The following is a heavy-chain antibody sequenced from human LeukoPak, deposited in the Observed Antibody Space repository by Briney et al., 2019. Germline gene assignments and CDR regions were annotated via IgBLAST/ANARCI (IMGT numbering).Heavy chain of an antibody. Sequence: PGGSLRLSCAASGFTFSSYSMNWVRQAPGKGLEWVSYISSSSSTIHYADSVKGRFTISRDNAKNSLYLQMNSLRDEDTAVYYCARDCGGSPLADAFDIWGQGTMVTVSS. V-gene: IGHV3-48*02. D-gene: IGHD2-21*01. CDR2: ISSSSSTI. CDR3: ARDCGGSPLADAFDI. CDR1: GFTFSSYS. J-gene: IGHJ3*02.